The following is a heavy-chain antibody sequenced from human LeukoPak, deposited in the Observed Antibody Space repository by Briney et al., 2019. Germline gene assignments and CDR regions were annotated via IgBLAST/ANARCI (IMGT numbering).Heavy chain of an antibody. V-gene: IGHV3-53*01. CDR3: ARVGDHYHWYFDL. J-gene: IGHJ2*01. CDR1: GFTFSTKY. Sequence: PGGSLRLSCAASGFTFSTKYMNWVRQAPGKGLEWVSIIYSGGDTYYADSVKGRFTISRDNSKNTLSLQMNSLRAEDTAVYYCARVGDHYHWYFDLWGRGTLVSVSS. D-gene: IGHD1-26*01. CDR2: IYSGGDT.